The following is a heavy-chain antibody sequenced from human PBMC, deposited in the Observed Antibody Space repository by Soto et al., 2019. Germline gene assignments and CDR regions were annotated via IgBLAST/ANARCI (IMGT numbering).Heavy chain of an antibody. Sequence: QVQLVQSGAEVKKPGSSVKVSCKACGGTFSSYAISWVRQAPGQGLEWMGGIIPIFGTANYAQKFQGRVTITADESTSTAYMELSSLRSEDTAVYYCARSKYSSSWYRPDYWGQGTLVTVSS. CDR2: IIPIFGTA. CDR3: ARSKYSSSWYRPDY. J-gene: IGHJ4*02. D-gene: IGHD6-13*01. V-gene: IGHV1-69*01. CDR1: GGTFSSYA.